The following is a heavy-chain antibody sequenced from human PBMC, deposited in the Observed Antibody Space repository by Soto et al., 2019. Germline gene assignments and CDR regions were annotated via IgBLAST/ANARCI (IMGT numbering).Heavy chain of an antibody. CDR3: AREGKLAVAGRGAFDI. V-gene: IGHV4-61*08. CDR1: GGSISSGGYY. Sequence: SETLSLTCTVSGGSISSGGYYWSWIRQPPGKGLEWIGDINHSGSTNYNPSLKSRVTISVDTSKNQFSLKLSSVTAADTAVYYCAREGKLAVAGRGAFDIWGQGTMVTVSS. J-gene: IGHJ3*02. CDR2: INHSGST. D-gene: IGHD6-19*01.